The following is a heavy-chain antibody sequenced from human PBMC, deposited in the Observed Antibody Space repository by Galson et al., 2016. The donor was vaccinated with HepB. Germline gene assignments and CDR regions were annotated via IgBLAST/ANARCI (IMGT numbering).Heavy chain of an antibody. Sequence: SLRLSCAASGFTFSNYALSWVRQAPGKGLEWVSAIRGNGGSTYYADSVKGRFTISRDNSKNTLYLQVNSLRADDTAVYYCAKEVRSSSWFEDWGQGTLVTVSS. D-gene: IGHD6-13*01. CDR3: AKEVRSSSWFED. CDR2: IRGNGGST. V-gene: IGHV3-23*01. J-gene: IGHJ5*02. CDR1: GFTFSNYA.